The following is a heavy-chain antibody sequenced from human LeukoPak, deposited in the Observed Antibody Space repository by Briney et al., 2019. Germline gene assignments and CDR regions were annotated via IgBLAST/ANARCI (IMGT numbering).Heavy chain of an antibody. CDR3: ARQDGDSEGFADY. V-gene: IGHV4-59*01. CDR2: VYHTGHT. Sequence: SETLSLTCTVSGDSISGYYWSWIRQPPGKGLEWIGYVYHTGHTHYSPSLKSRVTVSLDTSRNQVSLILSSVTAADTAVYYCARQDGDSEGFADYWGQGTLVTVSS. CDR1: GDSISGYY. D-gene: IGHD4-17*01. J-gene: IGHJ4*02.